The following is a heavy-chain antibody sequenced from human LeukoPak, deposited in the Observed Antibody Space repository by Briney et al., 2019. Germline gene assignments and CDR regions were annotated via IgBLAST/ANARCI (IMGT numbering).Heavy chain of an antibody. D-gene: IGHD2-15*01. CDR1: GYTLTNYY. CDR2: IIPIFGTA. V-gene: IGHV1-69*13. CDR3: ASGLGFCSGSDCTNLVKDYYYGMNV. Sequence: GASVKVSCKASGYTLTNYYMHWVRQAPGQGLEWMGGIIPIFGTANYAQKFQGRVTITADESTSTAYMELSSLRSEDTAVYYCASGLGFCSGSDCTNLVKDYYYGMNVWGQGTTVTVSS. J-gene: IGHJ6*02.